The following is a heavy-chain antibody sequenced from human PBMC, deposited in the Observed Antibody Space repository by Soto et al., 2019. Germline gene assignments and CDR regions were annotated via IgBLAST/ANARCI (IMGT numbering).Heavy chain of an antibody. CDR2: IKHSGST. V-gene: IGHV4-34*01. Sequence: PPQTPSLTSDVSGRSFKGDYCSWIRTPPGQGLEWIGEIKHSGSTTYNPSLKSRVTISVDTSKNQFSLKLSSVTAADTAVYYCAIFWGEFWNGYYRDWCDPRGQGTLGTVSS. J-gene: IGHJ5*01. CDR1: GRSFKGDY. CDR3: AIFWGEFWNGYYRDWCDP. D-gene: IGHD3-3*01.